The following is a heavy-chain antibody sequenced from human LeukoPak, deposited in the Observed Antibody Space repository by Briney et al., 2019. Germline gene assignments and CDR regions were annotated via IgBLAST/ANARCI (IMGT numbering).Heavy chain of an antibody. CDR3: ARDRAFDI. V-gene: IGHV1-46*01. CDR1: GYTFTSYY. CDR2: INPNRGST. Sequence: GASVKVSCKASGYTFTSYYMYWVRQAPGQGLEWMGIINPNRGSTSYAQKFQGRVTMTRDMSTSTVYMELSSLRSEDTAVYYCARDRAFDIWGQGTMVTVSS. J-gene: IGHJ3*02.